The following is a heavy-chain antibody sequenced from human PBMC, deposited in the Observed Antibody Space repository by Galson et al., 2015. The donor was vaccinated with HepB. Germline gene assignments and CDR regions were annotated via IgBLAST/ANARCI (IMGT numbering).Heavy chain of an antibody. Sequence: SLRLSCAASGFTFSSYAMSWVRQAPGKGLEWVSAISGSGGSTYYADSVKGRFTISRDNSKNTLYLQMNSLRAEDTAVYYCARTQNINFDGGNGFDYWGQGTLVTVSS. CDR3: ARTQNINFDGGNGFDY. CDR1: GFTFSSYA. CDR2: ISGSGGST. D-gene: IGHD4-23*01. J-gene: IGHJ4*02. V-gene: IGHV3-23*01.